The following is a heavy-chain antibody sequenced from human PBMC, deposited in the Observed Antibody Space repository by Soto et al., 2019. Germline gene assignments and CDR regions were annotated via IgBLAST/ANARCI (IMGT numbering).Heavy chain of an antibody. CDR2: INPSGGST. J-gene: IGHJ6*02. V-gene: IGHV1-46*02. CDR3: ARDWGGSFYGMDV. D-gene: IGHD3-10*01. Sequence: GASVKVSCKTSGYTINYYIYWVRQAPGQGLEWMGVINPSGGSTNYAQKFQGRVTMTTDTSTSTVYMELSSLRSADTAVYYCARDWGGSFYGMDVWGQGTTVTVSS. CDR1: GYTINYY.